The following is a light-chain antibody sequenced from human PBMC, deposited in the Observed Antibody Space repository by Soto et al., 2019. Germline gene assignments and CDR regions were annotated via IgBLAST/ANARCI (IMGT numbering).Light chain of an antibody. Sequence: EIVLTQSPATLSLSPGERATLSCRASQSVSSFLAWYQQKPGQAPRLLIYDASNRATGIPARFSGGGSGTDFTLTISSLEPADFAAYYCQQRSNWPPWTFGQGTKVEIK. CDR1: QSVSSF. V-gene: IGKV3-11*01. CDR2: DAS. J-gene: IGKJ1*01. CDR3: QQRSNWPPWT.